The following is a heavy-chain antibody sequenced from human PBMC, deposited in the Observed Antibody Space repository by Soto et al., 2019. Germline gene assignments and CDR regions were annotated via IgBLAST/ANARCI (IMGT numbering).Heavy chain of an antibody. V-gene: IGHV2-5*02. J-gene: IGHJ5*01. Sequence: SGPTLVNPTQTLTLTRTFSGFSLSTHGVGVGWIRQPAGKALEWLALIYWDDDKRYSASLNSRLTITKDTSKNQVVLTMTNVDPVDTATYYCAHAMLYCTGGSCSTWFDSWGPGTLVTASS. CDR3: AHAMLYCTGGSCSTWFDS. CDR2: IYWDDDK. CDR1: GFSLSTHGVG. D-gene: IGHD2-8*02.